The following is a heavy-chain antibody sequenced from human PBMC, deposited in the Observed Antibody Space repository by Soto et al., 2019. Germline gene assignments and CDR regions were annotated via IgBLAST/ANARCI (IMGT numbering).Heavy chain of an antibody. D-gene: IGHD3-10*02. CDR3: ARDRPLFD. CDR1: GFTFNNYA. Sequence: EVQLVESGGSLLQPGGSLRLSCAASGFTFNNYAMKWVRQAPGKGLEWISYISSTSVTIYYADSVRGRFTISRDNAKNSLFLQMNSLRDEDTAVYYCARDRPLFDWGQGTLVTVSS. V-gene: IGHV3-48*02. CDR2: ISSTSVTI. J-gene: IGHJ4*02.